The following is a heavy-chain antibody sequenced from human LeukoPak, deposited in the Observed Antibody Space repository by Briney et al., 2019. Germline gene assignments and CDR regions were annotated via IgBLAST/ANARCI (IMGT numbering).Heavy chain of an antibody. D-gene: IGHD3-22*01. CDR2: IRYDGNNK. CDR1: GFTFSSYG. Sequence: GGSLRLSCAASGFTFSSYGMHWVRQAPGKGLEWVAFIRYDGNNKYYADSVKGRFTVSRANSKNTLYLQMNSLRAEDTAVYYCARDMYYYDSSGYYHDYWGQGTLVTVSS. CDR3: ARDMYYYDSSGYYHDY. V-gene: IGHV3-30*02. J-gene: IGHJ4*02.